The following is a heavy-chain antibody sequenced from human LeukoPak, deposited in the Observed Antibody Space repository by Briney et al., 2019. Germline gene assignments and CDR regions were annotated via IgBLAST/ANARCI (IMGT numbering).Heavy chain of an antibody. CDR1: GYTFTSYG. CDR2: ISAYNGNT. D-gene: IGHD4-17*01. Sequence: ASVKLSCKASGYTFTSYGISWVRHAPGQGLGWMGWISAYNGNTNYAQKLQGRSTMTTDTSTSTAYMELRSLRSDDTAVYYCARDHRGTVTYFDYWGQGTLVTVSS. V-gene: IGHV1-18*01. J-gene: IGHJ4*02. CDR3: ARDHRGTVTYFDY.